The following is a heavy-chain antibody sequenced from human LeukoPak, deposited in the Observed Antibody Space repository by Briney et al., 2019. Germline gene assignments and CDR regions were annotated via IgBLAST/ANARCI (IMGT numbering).Heavy chain of an antibody. V-gene: IGHV4-39*07. CDR1: GGSINNNIHY. D-gene: IGHD6-13*01. CDR3: ARDREQQLVRFYNAFDI. J-gene: IGHJ3*02. CDR2: IFYSGQT. Sequence: SETLSLTCTVSGGSINNNIHYWGWIRQPPGKGLEWIGTIFYSGQTYYNPSLKSRVTISVDTSKNQFSLKLRSVTAADTAVYYCARDREQQLVRFYNAFDIWGQGTMVTVSS.